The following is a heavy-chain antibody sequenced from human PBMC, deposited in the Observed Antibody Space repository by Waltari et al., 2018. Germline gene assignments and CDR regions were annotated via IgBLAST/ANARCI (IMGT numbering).Heavy chain of an antibody. D-gene: IGHD5-12*01. CDR3: AKDMKGSAYNLYGMDV. Sequence: EVLLVESGGGLVQPGRSLGLSCAASGFTFHDYAMHGVRQTPGKGLEWVSGISWNSGSIGYADSVKGRFTISRDNAKNSLYLQMNSLRAEDTALYYCAKDMKGSAYNLYGMDVWGQGTTVTVSS. CDR2: ISWNSGSI. V-gene: IGHV3-9*01. J-gene: IGHJ6*02. CDR1: GFTFHDYA.